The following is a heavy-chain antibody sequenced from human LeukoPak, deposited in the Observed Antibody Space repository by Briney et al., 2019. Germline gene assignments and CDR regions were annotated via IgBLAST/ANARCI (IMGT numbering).Heavy chain of an antibody. J-gene: IGHJ4*02. V-gene: IGHV3-66*01. CDR2: IYRGGAT. CDR3: ARASGPFDY. Sequence: PGGSLRLSCAASGFTVSSDYMSWVRQAPGEGLGWVSVIYRGGATSYADSVKGRFTISRDNSKTTLYLQMHSLRAEDKAVYSCARASGPFDYWGQGTLVTVSS. D-gene: IGHD3-10*01. CDR1: GFTVSSDY.